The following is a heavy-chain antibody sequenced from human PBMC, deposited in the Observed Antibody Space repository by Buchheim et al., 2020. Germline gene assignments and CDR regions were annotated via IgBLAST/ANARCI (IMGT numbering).Heavy chain of an antibody. V-gene: IGHV3-66*01. CDR3: ARRQPSGSWFDP. CDR2: IYGGGAT. D-gene: IGHD3-22*01. CDR1: GFTVSSDS. Sequence: EVQLVESGGGLVQPGGSLRLSCAVSGFTVSSDSMSWVRQAPGKGLEWVSAIYGGGATYYTDPVKGRFNIPRDSSKNTWYFKMNRLRVEDTAMYYCARRQPSGSWFDPWGQGTL. J-gene: IGHJ5*02.